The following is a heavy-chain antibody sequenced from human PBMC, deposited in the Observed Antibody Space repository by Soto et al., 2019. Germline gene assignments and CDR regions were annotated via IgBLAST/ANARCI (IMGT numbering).Heavy chain of an antibody. CDR3: AKVGSCGGTMDV. Sequence: QVQLVESGGGVVQPGRSLRLSCAASGFTFSSYGMHWVRQAPGKGLEWVAVISYDGSNKYYADSVKGRFTISRDNSKNPLYLQLNSLRAEDTAVYYCAKVGSCGGTMDVWGRGTTVTVSS. J-gene: IGHJ6*02. V-gene: IGHV3-30*18. CDR1: GFTFSSYG. CDR2: ISYDGSNK. D-gene: IGHD2-2*01.